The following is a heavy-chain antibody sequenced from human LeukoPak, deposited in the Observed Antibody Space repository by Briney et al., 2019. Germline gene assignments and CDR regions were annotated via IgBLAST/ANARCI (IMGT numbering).Heavy chain of an antibody. J-gene: IGHJ4*02. CDR1: GRSFSGYY. CDR3: ARWLYGYVH. D-gene: IGHD3-16*01. CDR2: INHSGST. Sequence: SETLSLTCAVYGRSFSGYYWSWIRQPPGKGLEWIGEINHSGSTNYNPSLKSRVTISVDTSKNQFSLKLSSVTAADTAVYYCARWLYGYVHWGQGTLVTVSS. V-gene: IGHV4-34*01.